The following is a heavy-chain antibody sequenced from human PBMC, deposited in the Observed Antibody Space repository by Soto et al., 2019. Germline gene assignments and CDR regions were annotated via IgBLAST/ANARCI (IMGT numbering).Heavy chain of an antibody. Sequence: PGGSLRLSCAASGFTFSSYWMSWVRQAPGKGLEWVANIKQDGSEKYYVDSVKGRFTISRDNAKNSLYLQMNSLRAEDAAVYYCARGGVLRFLEWLSNLDYWGQGMLVTVSS. CDR1: GFTFSSYW. CDR2: IKQDGSEK. D-gene: IGHD3-3*01. J-gene: IGHJ4*02. V-gene: IGHV3-7*03. CDR3: ARGGVLRFLEWLSNLDY.